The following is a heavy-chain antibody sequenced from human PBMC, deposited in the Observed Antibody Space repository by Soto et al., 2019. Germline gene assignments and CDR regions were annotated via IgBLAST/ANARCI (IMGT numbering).Heavy chain of an antibody. CDR1: GGSFSGYY. CDR3: ARGGGFDP. CDR2: INHSGST. V-gene: IGHV4-34*01. Sequence: KPSETLSLTCAVYGGSFSGYYWSWIRQPPGKGLEWIGEINHSGSTNYNPSLKSRVTISVDTSKNQFSLKLSSVTAADTAVCYCARGGGFDPWGQGTLVTVSS. J-gene: IGHJ5*02. D-gene: IGHD3-10*01.